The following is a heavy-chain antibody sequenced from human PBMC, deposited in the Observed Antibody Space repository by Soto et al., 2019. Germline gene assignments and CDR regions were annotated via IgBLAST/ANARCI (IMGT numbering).Heavy chain of an antibody. CDR1: GFTFSGSA. CDR2: IRSKANSYAT. Sequence: GGSLRLSCAASGFTFSGSAMHWVRQASGKGLEWVGRIRSKANSYATAYAASVKGRFTISRDDSKNTAYLQMNSLKTEDTAVYYCTRSQQKYLTIHPPHQYYYYYYYMDVWGKGTTVTVSS. J-gene: IGHJ6*03. D-gene: IGHD2-21*01. CDR3: TRSQQKYLTIHPPHQYYYYYYYMDV. V-gene: IGHV3-73*01.